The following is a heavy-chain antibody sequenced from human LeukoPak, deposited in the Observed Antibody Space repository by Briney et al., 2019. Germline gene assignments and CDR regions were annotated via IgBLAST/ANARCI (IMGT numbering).Heavy chain of an antibody. V-gene: IGHV3-7*03. CDR3: AKAGYYYGSGSYSNYYMDV. J-gene: IGHJ6*03. D-gene: IGHD3-10*01. CDR1: GFTFSNYW. CDR2: IKQDGSEI. Sequence: GGSLRLSCAASGFTFSNYWMTWVRQAPGKGLEWVANIKQDGSEISYVDSVKGRFTISRDNAKNSLYLQMNSLRAEDTAVYYCAKAGYYYGSGSYSNYYMDVWGKGTTVTVSS.